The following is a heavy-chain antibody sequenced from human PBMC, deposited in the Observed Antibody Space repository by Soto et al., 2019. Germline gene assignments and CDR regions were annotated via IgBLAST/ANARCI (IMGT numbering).Heavy chain of an antibody. V-gene: IGHV3-23*01. D-gene: IGHD1-1*01. Sequence: GGSLRLSCAASGFTFSSYAMSWVRQAPGKGLEWVSAISGSGGSTYYADSVKGRFTISRDNAKNTLFLQMNGLRVDDTAVYYCARVAQNVYAMDVRGQGTTVTVSS. CDR1: GFTFSSYA. CDR2: ISGSGGST. J-gene: IGHJ6*02. CDR3: ARVAQNVYAMDV.